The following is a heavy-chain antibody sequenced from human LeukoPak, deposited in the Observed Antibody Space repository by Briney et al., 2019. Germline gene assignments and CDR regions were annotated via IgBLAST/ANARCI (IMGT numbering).Heavy chain of an antibody. CDR1: GYTFTSYG. Sequence: ASVKVSCKASGYTFTSYGISWVRQAPGQGLEWMEWISAYNGNTNYAQKLQGRVTMTTDTSTSSAYMELRSLRSDDTAVYYCARQIQLWSDYYYYMDVWGKGTTVTVSS. J-gene: IGHJ6*03. V-gene: IGHV1-18*01. CDR2: ISAYNGNT. D-gene: IGHD5-18*01. CDR3: ARQIQLWSDYYYYMDV.